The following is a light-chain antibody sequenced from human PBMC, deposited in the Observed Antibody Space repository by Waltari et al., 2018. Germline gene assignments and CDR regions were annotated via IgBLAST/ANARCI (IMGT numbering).Light chain of an antibody. Sequence: EIVLTQSPATLSLSPGERATLSCRASQSVSSYLAWYQQKPGQAPRLLIYDASNSATGIPARFSGSGCGTDFTLTISSLEPEDFAVYYCQQRSNWPPWTFGQGTKVEIK. J-gene: IGKJ1*01. CDR1: QSVSSY. CDR2: DAS. CDR3: QQRSNWPPWT. V-gene: IGKV3-11*01.